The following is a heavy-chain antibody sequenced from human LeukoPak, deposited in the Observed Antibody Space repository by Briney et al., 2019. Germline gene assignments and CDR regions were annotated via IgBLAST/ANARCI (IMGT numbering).Heavy chain of an antibody. Sequence: GGSLRLSCAASGFTFSSCAMHWVRQAPGKGLEWVAVISYDGSNKYYADSVKGRFTISRDNSKNTLYLQMNSLRAEDTAVYYCARSERGYSGYRYWGQGTLVTVSS. CDR3: ARSERGYSGYRY. V-gene: IGHV3-30-3*01. J-gene: IGHJ4*02. CDR1: GFTFSSCA. CDR2: ISYDGSNK. D-gene: IGHD5-12*01.